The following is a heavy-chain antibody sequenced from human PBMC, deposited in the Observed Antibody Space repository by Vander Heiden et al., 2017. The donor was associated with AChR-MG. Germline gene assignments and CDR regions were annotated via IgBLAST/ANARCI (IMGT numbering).Heavy chain of an antibody. J-gene: IGHJ6*02. CDR1: GKTYGNYW. Sequence: IQLEQSGPEVKKPGESLKISCKSSGKTYGNYWIAWVRQIPGKGPEWMGIIYLADSDTRYRPSFQGQVTISGDKSISTAYLQWSTLKASDTAMYYCSRLYDSRKGDMDVWGQGTMVTVSS. CDR3: SRLYDSRKGDMDV. D-gene: IGHD3-16*01. CDR2: IYLADSDT. V-gene: IGHV5-51*01.